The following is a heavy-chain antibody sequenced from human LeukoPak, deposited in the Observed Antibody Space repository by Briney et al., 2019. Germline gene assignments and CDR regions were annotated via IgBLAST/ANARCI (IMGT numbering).Heavy chain of an antibody. CDR1: GFTFSNYA. V-gene: IGHV3-23*01. J-gene: IGHJ4*02. CDR2: IIGSGGST. D-gene: IGHD6-19*01. Sequence: GGSLRLSCAASGFTFSNYAMTWVRQAPGKGLEWVSAIIGSGGSTFYADSVKGRFTISRDNSKNTLYLQMNSLRAEDTAVYYCAKFTSGWFEDYWGQGTLVTVSS. CDR3: AKFTSGWFEDY.